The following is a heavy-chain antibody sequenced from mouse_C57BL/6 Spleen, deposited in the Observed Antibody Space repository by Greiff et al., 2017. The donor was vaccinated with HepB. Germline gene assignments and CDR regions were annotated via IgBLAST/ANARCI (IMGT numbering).Heavy chain of an antibody. Sequence: EVQGVESGGGLVKPGGSLKLSCAASGFTFSDYGMHWVRQAPEKGLEWVAYISSGSSTIYYADTVKGRFTISRDNAKNTLFLQMTSQRSEDTAMSYCARPGYYGNSFFDYWGQGTTLTVSS. CDR2: ISSGSSTI. CDR1: GFTFSDYG. CDR3: ARPGYYGNSFFDY. D-gene: IGHD2-1*01. J-gene: IGHJ2*01. V-gene: IGHV5-17*01.